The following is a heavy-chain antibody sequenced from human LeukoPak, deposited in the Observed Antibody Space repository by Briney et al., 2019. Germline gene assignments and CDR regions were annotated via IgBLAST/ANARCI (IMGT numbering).Heavy chain of an antibody. CDR1: GYTFTSYY. CDR3: ARDGYFERGENTNYYYYYMDV. D-gene: IGHD2-21*01. Sequence: GASVKVSCKASGYTFTSYYMHWVRQAPGQGLEWMGVINPSGSSTSYAQKFQGRVTMTRDMSTSTVYMELSSLRSEDTAVYYCARDGYFERGENTNYYYYYMDVWGKGTTVTVSS. V-gene: IGHV1-46*01. J-gene: IGHJ6*03. CDR2: INPSGSST.